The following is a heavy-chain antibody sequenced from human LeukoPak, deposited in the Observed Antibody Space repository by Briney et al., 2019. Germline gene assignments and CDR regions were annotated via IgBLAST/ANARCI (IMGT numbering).Heavy chain of an antibody. CDR2: MYSSRNLI. Sequence: PGGSLRLSCAASGFTFSSYTMNWVRQAPGKGLEWVSSMYSSRNLIYYADSLKGRFTISRDNAKNSLYLQMNSLRAEDTAVYYCVRDLNWGFELWGRGTLVTVSS. J-gene: IGHJ2*01. CDR3: VRDLNWGFEL. CDR1: GFTFSSYT. V-gene: IGHV3-48*01.